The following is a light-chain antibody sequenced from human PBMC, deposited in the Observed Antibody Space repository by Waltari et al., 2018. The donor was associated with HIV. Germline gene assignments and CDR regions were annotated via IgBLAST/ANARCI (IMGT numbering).Light chain of an antibody. CDR1: QSISNNF. CDR3: HQYGTAPRT. V-gene: IGKV3-20*01. Sequence: EIVLTQSPGTLPLSPGERAILPCRATQSISNNFLAWFQQKPGQPPRLLIYSSFIRSTGIPDRFSGSGAGTDFTLTISRLEPEDFAVYYCHQYGTAPRTFGQGTKVEIK. J-gene: IGKJ1*01. CDR2: SSF.